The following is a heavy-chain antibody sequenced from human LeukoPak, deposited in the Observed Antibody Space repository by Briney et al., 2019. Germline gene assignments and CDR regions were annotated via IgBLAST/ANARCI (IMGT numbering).Heavy chain of an antibody. CDR1: GYTLTGYY. CDR3: ASRTSYGDYAYY. CDR2: INPNSGGT. J-gene: IGHJ4*02. D-gene: IGHD4-17*01. V-gene: IGHV1-2*06. Sequence: ASVKVSCKASGYTLTGYYMHRVQQAPGQGLEWMGRINPNSGGTNYAQKFQGRVTMTRDTSISTAYMELSRLRSDDTAVYYCASRTSYGDYAYYWGQGTLVTVSS.